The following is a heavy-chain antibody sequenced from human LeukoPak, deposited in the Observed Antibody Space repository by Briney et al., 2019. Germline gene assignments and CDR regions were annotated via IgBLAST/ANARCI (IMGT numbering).Heavy chain of an antibody. J-gene: IGHJ4*02. D-gene: IGHD4-17*01. V-gene: IGHV3-23*01. Sequence: GGSLRLPCAASGLLFSNYAMSWVRQAPGKGLAWVSAIVGSGGSTYHAASVKGRFTISRDNPKTTLYLQLNSPRADDTAVYYCAVYGDYDFDYWGQGTLVTVSS. CDR3: AVYGDYDFDY. CDR1: GLLFSNYA. CDR2: IVGSGGST.